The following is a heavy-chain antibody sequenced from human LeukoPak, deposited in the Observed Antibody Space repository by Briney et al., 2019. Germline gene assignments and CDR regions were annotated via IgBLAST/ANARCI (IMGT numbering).Heavy chain of an antibody. CDR2: IFYSGST. D-gene: IGHD3-10*01. J-gene: IGHJ3*02. CDR1: GGSFSSYY. V-gene: IGHV4-59*12. CDR3: AKSNGYGLVNI. Sequence: SETLSLTCSVSGGSFSSYYWSWIRQPPGKGLEWIGNIFYSGSTYYSPSLKSRVTISLDTSRNQFSLKLNSVTAADTAVYYCAKSNGYGLVNIWGQGTMVTVSS.